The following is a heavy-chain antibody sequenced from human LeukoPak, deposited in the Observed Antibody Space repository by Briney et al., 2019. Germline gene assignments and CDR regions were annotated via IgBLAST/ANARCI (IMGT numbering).Heavy chain of an antibody. CDR3: AELGITMIGGV. CDR1: GFTFSSYE. CDR2: ISSSGSTI. J-gene: IGHJ6*04. D-gene: IGHD3-10*02. Sequence: GGSLRLSCAASGFTFSSYEMNWVRQAPGKGLEWVSYISSSGSTIYYADSVKGRFTISRDNTKNSLYLQMNSLRAEDTAVYYCAELGITMIGGVWGKGTTVIVSS. V-gene: IGHV3-48*03.